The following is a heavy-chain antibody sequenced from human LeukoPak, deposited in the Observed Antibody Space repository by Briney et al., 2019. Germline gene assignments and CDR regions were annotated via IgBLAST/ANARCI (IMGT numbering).Heavy chain of an antibody. Sequence: GSLRLSCAASGFTFGSYSMNWVRQAPGKGLEWVSYINSVSSTIYYADSVKGRFTISRDNAKNSLYLQMNSLRAEDTAVYYCARDFGARGWFDYWGQGTLVTVSS. V-gene: IGHV3-48*01. CDR2: INSVSSTI. CDR1: GFTFGSYS. J-gene: IGHJ4*02. CDR3: ARDFGARGWFDY. D-gene: IGHD6-19*01.